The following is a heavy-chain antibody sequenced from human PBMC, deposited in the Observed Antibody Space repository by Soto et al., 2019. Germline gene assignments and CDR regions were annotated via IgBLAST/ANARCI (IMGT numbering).Heavy chain of an antibody. J-gene: IGHJ4*01. D-gene: IGHD5-12*01. CDR2: IFHSGTT. CDR3: TRGGARWLPYF. CDR1: ECSSVGRYG. V-gene: IGHV4-38-2*01. Sequence: SDRWAVAECSSVGRYGWRFIRQPPGKGLEWIASIFHSGTTFYNPSLRSRVTISVDTSRNEFSLNLSSVTAADTAVYFCTRGGARWLPYFWGHGTPVTVSS.